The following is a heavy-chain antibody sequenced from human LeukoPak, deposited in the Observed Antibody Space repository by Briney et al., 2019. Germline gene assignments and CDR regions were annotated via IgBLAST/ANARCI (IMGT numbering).Heavy chain of an antibody. CDR2: INHSGST. V-gene: IGHV4-34*01. D-gene: IGHD6-13*01. J-gene: IGHJ6*03. CDR1: GGSFSGYY. Sequence: SETLSLTCAVYGGSFSGYYWSWIRQPPGKGLEWIGEINHSGSTNYNPSLKSRVTISVDTSKNQFSLKLSSVTAADTAVYYCARAAGGYKGRYYYYYYYMDVWGKGTAVTVS. CDR3: ARAAGGYKGRYYYYYYYMDV.